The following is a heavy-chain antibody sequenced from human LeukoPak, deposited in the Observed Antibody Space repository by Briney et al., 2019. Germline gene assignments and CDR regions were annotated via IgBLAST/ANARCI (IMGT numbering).Heavy chain of an antibody. CDR3: ANPRDRGYYFYFDY. J-gene: IGHJ4*02. Sequence: GGSPRLSCEASGFTFRSYAMSWVRQAPGKGLEWVSGFSGSGGSTYYADSVKGRFTISRDNSRNTLYLQMNSLRAEDTAVYYCANPRDRGYYFYFDYWGQGTLVTVSS. CDR2: FSGSGGST. CDR1: GFTFRSYA. D-gene: IGHD3-22*01. V-gene: IGHV3-23*01.